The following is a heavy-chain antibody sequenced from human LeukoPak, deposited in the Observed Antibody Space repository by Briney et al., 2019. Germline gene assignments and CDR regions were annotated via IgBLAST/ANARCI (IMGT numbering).Heavy chain of an antibody. Sequence: PGGSFRLSCAASGFTFSNAWMSWVRQAPGKGLEWVGRIKSKTDGGTTDYAAPVKGRFTISRDDSKNTLYLQMNSLKTEDTAVYYCTTVLRVWGSYRYDYWGQGTLVTVPS. V-gene: IGHV3-15*01. CDR1: GFTFSNAW. J-gene: IGHJ4*02. D-gene: IGHD3-16*02. CDR3: TTVLRVWGSYRYDY. CDR2: IKSKTDGGTT.